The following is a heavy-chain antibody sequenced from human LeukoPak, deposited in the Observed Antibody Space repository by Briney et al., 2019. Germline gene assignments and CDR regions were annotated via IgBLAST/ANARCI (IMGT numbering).Heavy chain of an antibody. CDR3: ARGADCSSTSCYKGDWFDP. Sequence: PGGSLRLSCAASGFTFSSYNMNWVRQAPGKGLEWVSFISCSGSYIYYADSVRGRFTISRDNAENSLYLQMNSLRAQDTAVYYCARGADCSSTSCYKGDWFDPWGQGTLVTVSS. J-gene: IGHJ5*02. CDR2: ISCSGSYI. V-gene: IGHV3-21*01. D-gene: IGHD2-2*02. CDR1: GFTFSSYN.